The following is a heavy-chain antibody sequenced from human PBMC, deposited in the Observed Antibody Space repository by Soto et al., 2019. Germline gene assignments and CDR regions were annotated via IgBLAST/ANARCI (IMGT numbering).Heavy chain of an antibody. CDR3: ARDVDYNNWVLYY. V-gene: IGHV4-4*07. CDR1: GGSITGYY. CDR2: VYSGGST. Sequence: RSLTCTVSGGSITGYYWTWIRQPAGKGLEWIGRVYSGGSTNYNPSLKSRVTMSVDASKNQFSLKLHSVTAADTAVYYCARDVDYNNWVLYYWGQGSLVTVSS. D-gene: IGHD1-1*01. J-gene: IGHJ4*02.